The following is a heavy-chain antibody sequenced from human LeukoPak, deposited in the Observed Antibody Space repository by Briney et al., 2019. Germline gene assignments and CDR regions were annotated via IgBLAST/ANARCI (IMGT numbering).Heavy chain of an antibody. D-gene: IGHD3-16*01. CDR1: GFTFDDYA. CDR2: ITWNSGIK. Sequence: PGGSLRLSCAASGFTFDDYAMHWVRQAPGKGLEWASYITWNSGIKGYADSVKGRFTISRDNAKNSLILQMNSLRVEDTALYYCAKLGGAFDIWGQGTMVIVSS. V-gene: IGHV3-9*01. CDR3: AKLGGAFDI. J-gene: IGHJ3*02.